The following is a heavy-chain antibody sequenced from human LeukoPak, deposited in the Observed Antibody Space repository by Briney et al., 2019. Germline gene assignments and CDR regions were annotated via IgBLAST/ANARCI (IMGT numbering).Heavy chain of an antibody. Sequence: EASVKVSCKASGGTFSSYAISWVRQAPGQGLEWMGGIIPIFGTANYAQKFQGRVTITADESTSTAYMELSSLRSEDTAVYYCARDGAYYYDSSGPLPYNWFDPWGQGTLVTVSS. V-gene: IGHV1-69*01. J-gene: IGHJ5*02. CDR2: IIPIFGTA. CDR1: GGTFSSYA. D-gene: IGHD3-22*01. CDR3: ARDGAYYYDSSGPLPYNWFDP.